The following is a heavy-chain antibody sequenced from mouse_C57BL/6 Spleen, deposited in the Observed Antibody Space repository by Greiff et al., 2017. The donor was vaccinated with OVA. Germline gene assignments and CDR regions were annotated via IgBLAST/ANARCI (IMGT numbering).Heavy chain of an antibody. J-gene: IGHJ4*01. CDR3: AGGYDAYAMDY. CDR1: GYTFTSYW. D-gene: IGHD2-2*01. CDR2: IDRSDSYT. V-gene: IGHV1-59*01. Sequence: QVQLQQPGAELVRPGTSVKLSCKASGYTFTSYWMHWVKQRPGQGLEWIGVIDRSDSYTNYNQKFKGKATLTVDTSSSTAYMQLSSLTSEDSAVYYCAGGYDAYAMDYWGQGTSVTVSS.